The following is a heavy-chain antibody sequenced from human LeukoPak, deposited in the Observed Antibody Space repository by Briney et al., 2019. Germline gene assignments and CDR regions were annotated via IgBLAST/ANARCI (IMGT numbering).Heavy chain of an antibody. D-gene: IGHD6-19*01. CDR2: INPNSGDT. CDR1: GYTFTGYY. Sequence: GASVKVFCKASGYTFTGYYMHWVRQAPGQGLEWMGWINPNSGDTKYAQNFQGRVTVTRDTSISTAYMEVSRLTSDDTAVYYCTRGRAVVGTSLTPPFENWGQGTLVTVSS. CDR3: TRGRAVVGTSLTPPFEN. V-gene: IGHV1-2*02. J-gene: IGHJ4*02.